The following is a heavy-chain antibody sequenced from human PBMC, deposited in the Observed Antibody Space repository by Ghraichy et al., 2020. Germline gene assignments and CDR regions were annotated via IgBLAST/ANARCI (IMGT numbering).Heavy chain of an antibody. CDR1: GGSISSSSYY. Sequence: SETLSLTCTVSGGSISSSSYYWGWIRQPPGKGLEWIGSIYYSGSTYYNPSLKSRVTISVDTSKNQFSLKLSSVTAADTAVYYCASRIVGAHFDYWGQGTLVTVSS. CDR3: ASRIVGAHFDY. CDR2: IYYSGST. V-gene: IGHV4-39*01. J-gene: IGHJ4*02. D-gene: IGHD1-26*01.